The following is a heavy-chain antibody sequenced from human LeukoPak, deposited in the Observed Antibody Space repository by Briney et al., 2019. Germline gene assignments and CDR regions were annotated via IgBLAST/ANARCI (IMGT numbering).Heavy chain of an antibody. D-gene: IGHD5-18*01. CDR3: ARQYSYGSFDY. CDR2: IYYSGST. J-gene: IGHJ4*02. CDR1: GGSISSSSYY. Sequence: SETLSLTCTVSGGSISSSSYYWGWIRQPPGKWLEWIGSIYYSGSTYYNPSLKSRVTISVDTSKNQFSLKLSSVTAADTAVYYCARQYSYGSFDYWGQGTLVTVSS. V-gene: IGHV4-39*01.